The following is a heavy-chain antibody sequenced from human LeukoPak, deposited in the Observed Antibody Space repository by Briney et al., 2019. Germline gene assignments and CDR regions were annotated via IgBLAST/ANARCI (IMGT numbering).Heavy chain of an antibody. CDR3: AKELDTMFFDY. CDR1: GFTFYRYT. Sequence: GGSLSLSSATSGFTFYRYTIHWVRHAPGKGLEWVSLAGWAGGTTSYSDPVRGRFTISRDSGRKSVYLQMNSLTTDDTAFYFCAKELDTMFFDYWGQGALVTVSS. D-gene: IGHD3-10*02. V-gene: IGHV3-43*01. J-gene: IGHJ4*02. CDR2: AGWAGGTT.